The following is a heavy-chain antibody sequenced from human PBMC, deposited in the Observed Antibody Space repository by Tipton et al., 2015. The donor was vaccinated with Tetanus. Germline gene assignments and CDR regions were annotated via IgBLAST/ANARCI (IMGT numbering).Heavy chain of an antibody. J-gene: IGHJ4*02. CDR2: MNPNSGNT. D-gene: IGHD3-22*01. CDR1: GYTFISYD. V-gene: IGHV1-8*01. CDR3: ARRVYDSEETRIDY. Sequence: QSGAEVKKHGASVKVSCKASGYTFISYDINWVRQATGQGLEWMGWMNPNSGNTGYAQKFQGGVTMTRNTSISTAYMELSSLRSEDTAVYYCARRVYDSEETRIDYWGQGTLVTVSS.